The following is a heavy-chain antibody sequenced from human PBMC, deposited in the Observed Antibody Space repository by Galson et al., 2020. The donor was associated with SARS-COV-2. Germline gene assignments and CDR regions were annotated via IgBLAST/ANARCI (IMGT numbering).Heavy chain of an antibody. CDR2: INSDGSST. D-gene: IGHD3-22*01. CDR1: GFTLSSYW. J-gene: IGHJ3*02. V-gene: IGHV3-74*01. Sequence: TGGSLRLSCAASGFTLSSYWMHWVRQAPGKGLVWVSRINSDGSSTTYADSVKGRFTISRDNAKNTLYLQMNSLRAEDTAVYYCARGDMTVLLGDAFDIWGQGTVVTVAS. CDR3: ARGDMTVLLGDAFDI.